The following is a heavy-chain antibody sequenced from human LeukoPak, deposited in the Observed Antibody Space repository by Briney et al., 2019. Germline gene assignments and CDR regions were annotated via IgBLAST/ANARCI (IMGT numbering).Heavy chain of an antibody. CDR1: GFTVSSNF. CDR2: IYGGGST. CDR3: VRETTAPGNYFES. D-gene: IGHD4-17*01. V-gene: IGHV3-66*01. Sequence: GGSLRLSCAASGFTVSSNFMAWVRQAPGKGLEWVSVIYGGGSTYYADSVKGRSTISRDNAKNTLYLQMNSLRAEDTAVYYCVRETTAPGNYFESWGQGTLVTVSS. J-gene: IGHJ4*02.